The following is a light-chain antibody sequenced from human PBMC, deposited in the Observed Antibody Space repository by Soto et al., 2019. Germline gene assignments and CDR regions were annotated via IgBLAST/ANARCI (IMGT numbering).Light chain of an antibody. V-gene: IGKV1-39*01. CDR3: QHTYTTSWT. J-gene: IGKJ1*01. Sequence: DIQMTQSPSSLSASVGDRVTITCRASQSVNTYLNWYQQKPGKAPKLLIYAASTLQSGVPSRFSGRASGTDFTLTISSLQPEEFATYYCQHTYTTSWTFGQGTKVDIK. CDR1: QSVNTY. CDR2: AAS.